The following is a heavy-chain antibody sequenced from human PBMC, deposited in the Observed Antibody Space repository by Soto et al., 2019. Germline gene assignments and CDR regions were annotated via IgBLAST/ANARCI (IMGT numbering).Heavy chain of an antibody. CDR1: GYTFTGYY. D-gene: IGHD3-10*01. V-gene: IGHV1-2*02. CDR2: INPNSGGT. Sequence: ASVKVSCKASGYTFTGYYMHWVRQAPGQGLEWMGWINPNSGGTNYAQKFQGRVTMTRDTSISTAYMELSRLRSDDTAVYYCARGSAWFGIIYYYYGMDVWGQGTTVTVPS. CDR3: ARGSAWFGIIYYYYGMDV. J-gene: IGHJ6*02.